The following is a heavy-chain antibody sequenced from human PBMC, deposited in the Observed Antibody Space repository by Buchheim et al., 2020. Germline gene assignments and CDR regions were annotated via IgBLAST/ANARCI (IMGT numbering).Heavy chain of an antibody. D-gene: IGHD3-9*01. CDR1: GYTFSSYW. V-gene: IGHV5-51*01. CDR3: ARLGGRYFDWTLGNYYFDY. J-gene: IGHJ4*02. Sequence: EVQLVQSGAEVKKPGESLKISCKGSGYTFSSYWIGWVRQMPGKGLEWMGIIYPGDSGTRYSPSFQGHVTISTDKSTRTAYPQWSSLKASDSAMYYCARLGGRYFDWTLGNYYFDYWGQGIL. CDR2: IYPGDSGT.